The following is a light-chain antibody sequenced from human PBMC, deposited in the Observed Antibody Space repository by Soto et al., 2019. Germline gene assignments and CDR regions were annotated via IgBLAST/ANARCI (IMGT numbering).Light chain of an antibody. CDR1: SSSIGAGYD. CDR3: HSYDSRLSASV. CDR2: SNI. J-gene: IGLJ3*02. Sequence: QSALAQPPSVSGAPGQRVTISCTGSSSSIGAGYDVHWYQQLPGTAPKLLIYSNINRPSGVPDRFSGSKSGTSASLAITGLQAEDEADYYCHSYDSRLSASVFGGGTKLTVL. V-gene: IGLV1-40*01.